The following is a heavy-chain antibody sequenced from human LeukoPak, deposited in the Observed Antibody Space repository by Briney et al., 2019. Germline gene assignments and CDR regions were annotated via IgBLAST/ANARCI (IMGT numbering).Heavy chain of an antibody. V-gene: IGHV1-2*02. J-gene: IGHJ4*02. Sequence: ASVKVSCKASGYTFTDYYMHWVRQAPGQGLEWMGWINPNSGGTNYAQKFQGRVTMTRDTSISTAYMELSRLRSDDTAVYYCARECIRTARITIFGVVGYWGQGTLVTVSS. CDR1: GYTFTDYY. CDR3: ARECIRTARITIFGVVGY. D-gene: IGHD3-3*01. CDR2: INPNSGGT.